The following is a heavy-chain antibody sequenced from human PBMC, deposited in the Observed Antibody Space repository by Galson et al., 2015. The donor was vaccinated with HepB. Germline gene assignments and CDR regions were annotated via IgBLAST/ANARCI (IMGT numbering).Heavy chain of an antibody. V-gene: IGHV4-59*08. CDR3: ATQNLGYTAMDSLDYYYGMDV. J-gene: IGHJ6*02. Sequence: SETLSLTCTVSGGSISSYYWSWIRQPPGKGLEWIGYIYYSGSTNYNPSLKSRVTISVGTSKNQFSLRLSSVTAADTAVYYCATQNLGYTAMDSLDYYYGMDVWGQGTTVTVSS. CDR1: GGSISSYY. CDR2: IYYSGST. D-gene: IGHD5-18*01.